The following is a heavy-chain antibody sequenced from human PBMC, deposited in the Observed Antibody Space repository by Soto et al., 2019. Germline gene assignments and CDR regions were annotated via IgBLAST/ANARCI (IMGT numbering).Heavy chain of an antibody. V-gene: IGHV1-46*01. CDR2: INPSGGST. CDR3: APRLTIFGIVKLSTWFDP. Sequence: ASVKVSCKASGYTFTSYYMHWVRQAPGQGLEWMGIINPSGGSTSYAQKFQGRVTMTRDTPTSTVYMELSSLRSEDTAVYYCAPRLTIFGIVKLSTWFDPWGQGTLVTVSS. CDR1: GYTFTSYY. J-gene: IGHJ5*02. D-gene: IGHD3-3*01.